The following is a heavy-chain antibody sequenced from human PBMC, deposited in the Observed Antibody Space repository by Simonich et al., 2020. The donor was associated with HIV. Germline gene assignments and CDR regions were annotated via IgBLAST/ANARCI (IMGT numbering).Heavy chain of an antibody. Sequence: QLQLQESGPGLVKPSETLSLTCTVSDGSITSIGYYWGWIRQPPVKGLEWIGEVSRRGRTTSNPSLKSRVTIAVDTSKNQFSLKLNSVTAADAAVYYCARRTTAYYDFWSSFYFDFWGQGTLVTVSS. V-gene: IGHV4-39*07. CDR3: ARRTTAYYDFWSSFYFDF. CDR1: DGSITSIGYY. J-gene: IGHJ4*02. D-gene: IGHD3-3*01. CDR2: VSRRGRT.